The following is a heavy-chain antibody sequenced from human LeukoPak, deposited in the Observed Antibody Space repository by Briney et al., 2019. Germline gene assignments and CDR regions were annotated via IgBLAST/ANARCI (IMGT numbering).Heavy chain of an antibody. Sequence: PGGSLRLSCAASGFTFSSYSMNWVRQAPGKGLEWVSYISTTSNTIYYADSVKGRFTISGDNAKNSLYLQMNSLRAEDTAVYYCARSTVAGTWRSGFDPWGQGTLVTVSS. CDR1: GFTFSSYS. V-gene: IGHV3-48*01. CDR3: ARSTVAGTWRSGFDP. CDR2: ISTTSNTI. J-gene: IGHJ5*02. D-gene: IGHD6-19*01.